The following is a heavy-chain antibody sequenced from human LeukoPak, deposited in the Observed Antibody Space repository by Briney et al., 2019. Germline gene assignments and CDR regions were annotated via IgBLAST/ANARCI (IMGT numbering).Heavy chain of an antibody. J-gene: IGHJ6*03. CDR3: ARDARQGGTYYMDV. Sequence: SETLSLTCTVSGGSISSSSYYWGWIRQPAGKGLEWIGRIYTSGSTNYNPSLKSRVTMSVDTSKNQFSLKLSSVTAADTAVYYCARDARQGGTYYMDVWGKGTTVTISS. D-gene: IGHD2-15*01. CDR1: GGSISSSSYY. CDR2: IYTSGST. V-gene: IGHV4-61*02.